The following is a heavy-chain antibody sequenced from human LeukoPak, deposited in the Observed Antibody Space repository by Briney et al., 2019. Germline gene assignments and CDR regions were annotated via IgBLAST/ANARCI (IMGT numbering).Heavy chain of an antibody. CDR3: AKDRTPSSYVVTASPTFDY. Sequence: PSETLSLTCAVYGGSFSGYYWSWIRQPPGKGLEWVSAISGSGGSTYYADSVKGRFTISRDNTMNTLYLEMNSLIAEDTAVYYCAKDRTPSSYVVTASPTFDYWGQGTLVSVSS. CDR1: GGSFSGYY. V-gene: IGHV3-23*01. J-gene: IGHJ4*02. D-gene: IGHD2-21*02. CDR2: ISGSGGST.